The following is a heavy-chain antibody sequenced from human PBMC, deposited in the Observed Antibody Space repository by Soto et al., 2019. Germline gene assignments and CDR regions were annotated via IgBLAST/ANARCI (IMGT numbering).Heavy chain of an antibody. V-gene: IGHV4-30-4*01. J-gene: IGHJ4*02. D-gene: IGHD3-22*01. CDR1: GGSISSGDYY. Sequence: SETLSLTCTVSGGSISSGDYYWSWIRQPPAKGLEWIGHIYSSGNTYHNPSLRSRVTVSVDTSKNRLSLQLKSVTAADTAVYYCATMADRSGPIDYWGQGTLVTVPQ. CDR2: IYSSGNT. CDR3: ATMADRSGPIDY.